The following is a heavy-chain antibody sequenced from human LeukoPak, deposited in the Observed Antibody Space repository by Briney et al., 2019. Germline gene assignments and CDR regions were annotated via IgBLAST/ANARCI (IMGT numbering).Heavy chain of an antibody. D-gene: IGHD1/OR15-1a*01. Sequence: ASVKVSCKASGYTFTSYGISWVRQAPGQGLEWMGWISAYNGNTNYAQKLQGRVTITTDTSTSTAYMELRSLRSEDTAVYYCATNFRDAFDIWGQGTMVTVSS. CDR2: ISAYNGNT. J-gene: IGHJ3*02. V-gene: IGHV1-18*01. CDR3: ATNFRDAFDI. CDR1: GYTFTSYG.